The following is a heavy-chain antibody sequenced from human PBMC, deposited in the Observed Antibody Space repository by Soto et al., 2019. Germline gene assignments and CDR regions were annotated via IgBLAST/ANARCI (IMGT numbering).Heavy chain of an antibody. CDR3: ARVPLLWFGELSLGYYFDY. V-gene: IGHV3-21*01. CDR1: GFTFSSYS. CDR2: ISSSSSYI. J-gene: IGHJ4*02. D-gene: IGHD3-10*01. Sequence: GGSLRLSCAASGFTFSSYSMNWVRQAPGKGLEWVSSISSSSSYIYYADSVKGRFTISRDNAKNSLYLQMNSLRAEDTAVYYCARVPLLWFGELSLGYYFDYWGQGTLVTVSS.